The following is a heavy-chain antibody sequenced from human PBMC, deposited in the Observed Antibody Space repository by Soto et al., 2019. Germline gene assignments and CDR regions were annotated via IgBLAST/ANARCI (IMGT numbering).Heavy chain of an antibody. CDR2: INAGNGNT. Sequence: GASVKVSCKASGYTFTSYAIHWVRQAPGLRLEWMGWINAGNGNTKYSQKFQGRVIITRDTSAGTAYMELRSLRSEDTAVYYCATPIVAFYWGQGTLVTVSS. CDR1: GYTFTSYA. V-gene: IGHV1-3*01. CDR3: ATPIVAFY. J-gene: IGHJ4*02. D-gene: IGHD5-12*01.